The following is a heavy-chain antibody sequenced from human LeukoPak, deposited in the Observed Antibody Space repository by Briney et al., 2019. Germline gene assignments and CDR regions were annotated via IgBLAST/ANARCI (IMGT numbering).Heavy chain of an antibody. J-gene: IGHJ3*02. CDR2: ISGSGGST. V-gene: IGHV3-23*01. Sequence: GGSLRLSCAASGFTFSSYAMSWVRQAPGKGLEWVSAISGSGGSTYYADPVKGRFTISRDNSKNTLYLQMNSLRAEDTAVYYCAKSQGSSSWNVFDAFYIWGQGTMVTVSS. CDR3: AKSQGSSSWNVFDAFYI. D-gene: IGHD6-13*01. CDR1: GFTFSSYA.